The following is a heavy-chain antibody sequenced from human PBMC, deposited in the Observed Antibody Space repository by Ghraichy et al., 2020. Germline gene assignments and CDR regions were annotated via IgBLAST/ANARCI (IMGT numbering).Heavy chain of an antibody. Sequence: GGSLRLSCAASGFTFSSYAMNWVRQAPGKGLEWVAVISYDGNIKYYEDSVKGRFIISRDNSKTKNTLYLQMNSLRAEDTAVYYCAKDDEAYCGGDCYSGYYYHGMDVWGQGTTVTVSS. CDR2: ISYDGNIK. CDR3: AKDDEAYCGGDCYSGYYYHGMDV. V-gene: IGHV3-30*18. CDR1: GFTFSSYA. J-gene: IGHJ6*02. D-gene: IGHD2-21*02.